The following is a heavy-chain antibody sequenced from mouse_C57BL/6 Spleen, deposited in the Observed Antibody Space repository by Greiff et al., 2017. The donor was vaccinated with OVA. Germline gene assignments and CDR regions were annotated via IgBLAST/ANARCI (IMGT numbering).Heavy chain of an antibody. V-gene: IGHV1-81*01. CDR3: ARSAQATDVMDGLSYYFDY. J-gene: IGHJ2*01. D-gene: IGHD3-2*02. CDR2: ISPRSGNT. CDR1: GYTFTSYG. Sequence: VQLQQSGAELARPGASVKLSCKASGYTFTSYGISWVKQRTGQGLEWIGEISPRSGNTYYNDKFKGKATLTADKSSSTAYMELRSLTSEDSAVYCCARSAQATDVMDGLSYYFDYGGQGTTLTVSS.